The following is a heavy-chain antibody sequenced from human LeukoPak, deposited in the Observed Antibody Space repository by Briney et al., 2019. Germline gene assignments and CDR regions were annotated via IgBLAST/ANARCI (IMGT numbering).Heavy chain of an antibody. CDR1: GFTVSSNY. J-gene: IGHJ4*02. D-gene: IGHD3-10*01. CDR3: ARAWFGESTYYFDY. V-gene: IGHV3-53*01. CDR2: IYSGGST. Sequence: PGGSLGLSCAASGFTVSSNYMSWVRQAPGKGLEWVSVIYSGGSTYYADSVKGRFTISRDNSKNTLYLQMNSLRAEDTAVYYCARAWFGESTYYFDYWGQGTLVTVSS.